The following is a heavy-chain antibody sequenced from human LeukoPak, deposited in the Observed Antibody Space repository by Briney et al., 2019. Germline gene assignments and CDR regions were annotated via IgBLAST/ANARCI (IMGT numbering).Heavy chain of an antibody. CDR1: GFTFSSFG. CDR2: ISPDGSYA. V-gene: IGHV3-30*04. J-gene: IGHJ4*02. Sequence: GRSLRLSCAASGFTFSSFGLHWVRQAPGRGLEWVALISPDGSYAYYADSVKGRFTISRDNSGNTFYLQLTNVRSEDAAVYFCARDHGAFDYWGQGTLVTVSS. CDR3: ARDHGAFDY. D-gene: IGHD3-10*01.